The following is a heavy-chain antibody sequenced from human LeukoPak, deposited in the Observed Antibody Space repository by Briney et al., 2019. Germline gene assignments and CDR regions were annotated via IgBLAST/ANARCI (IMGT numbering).Heavy chain of an antibody. Sequence: PGGSLRLSCAASGFTFSSYAMHWVRQAPGKGLEWVAVISYDGSNKYYADSVKGRFTISRDNSKNTLYLQMNSLRGEDTAVYYCARDGAFIAAAGTSHYYYYGMDVWGQGTTVTVSS. D-gene: IGHD6-13*01. V-gene: IGHV3-30-3*01. CDR2: ISYDGSNK. CDR1: GFTFSSYA. J-gene: IGHJ6*02. CDR3: ARDGAFIAAAGTSHYYYYGMDV.